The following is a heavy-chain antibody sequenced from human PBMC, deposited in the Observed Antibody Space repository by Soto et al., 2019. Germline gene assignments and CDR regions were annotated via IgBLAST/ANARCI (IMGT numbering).Heavy chain of an antibody. CDR2: IHYIGST. CDR3: AKGDVGPTNYYYGVDL. D-gene: IGHD1-26*01. V-gene: IGHV4-39*01. CDR1: GSYINSSSYY. Sequence: SETLSLTCPFSGSYINSSSYYWGWIRQPPGKGLEWIGRIHYIGSTYYDPSLKGRVTMSVDTSKNQVSLKLSSVTAADTAVYYCAKGDVGPTNYYYGVDLWGQGTTVTVSS. J-gene: IGHJ6*02.